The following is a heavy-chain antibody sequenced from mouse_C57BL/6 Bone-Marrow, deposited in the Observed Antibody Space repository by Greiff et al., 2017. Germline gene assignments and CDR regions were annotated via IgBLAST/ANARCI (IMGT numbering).Heavy chain of an antibody. CDR3: AREILDYDVEWFAY. J-gene: IGHJ3*01. CDR2: ISTYYGDA. V-gene: IGHV1-67*01. Sequence: VMLVESGPELVRPGVSVKISCKGSGYTFTDYAMHWVKQSHAKGLEWIGVISTYYGDASYNQKFKDKATMTVDKSSSTAYMELARLTSEDSAVYYCAREILDYDVEWFAYWGQGTLVTVSA. CDR1: GYTFTDYA. D-gene: IGHD2-4*01.